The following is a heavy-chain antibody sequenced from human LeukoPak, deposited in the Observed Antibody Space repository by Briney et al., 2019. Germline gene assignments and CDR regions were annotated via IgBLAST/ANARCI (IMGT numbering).Heavy chain of an antibody. CDR3: ARHDSSGYKY. J-gene: IGHJ4*02. Sequence: SETVSLTCTVSGGSISRYYWSWIRQPPGKGLEWIGYIYYSGSTNYDPSLKSRVTISVDTSKNQFSLKVTSVTAADTAIYYCARHDSSGYKYWGQGTLVTVPS. V-gene: IGHV4-59*08. D-gene: IGHD3-22*01. CDR1: GGSISRYY. CDR2: IYYSGST.